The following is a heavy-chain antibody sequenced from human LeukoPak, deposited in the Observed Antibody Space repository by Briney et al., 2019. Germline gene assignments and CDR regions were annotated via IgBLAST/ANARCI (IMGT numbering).Heavy chain of an antibody. Sequence: GGSLRLSCAASGFTFSSYSMNWVRQAPGKGLEWVSYISSSSSTIYYADSVKGRFTISRDNAKNSLYLQMNSLRDEDTAVYYCARGRRYYDSSGPTGVYYFDYWGQGTLVIVSS. CDR3: ARGRRYYDSSGPTGVYYFDY. V-gene: IGHV3-48*02. J-gene: IGHJ4*02. CDR2: ISSSSSTI. CDR1: GFTFSSYS. D-gene: IGHD3-22*01.